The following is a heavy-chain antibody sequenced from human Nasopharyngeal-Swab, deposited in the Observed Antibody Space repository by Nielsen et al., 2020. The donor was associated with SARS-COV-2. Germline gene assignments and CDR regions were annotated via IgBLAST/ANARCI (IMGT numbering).Heavy chain of an antibody. CDR2: ITWNSGV. J-gene: IGHJ4*02. V-gene: IGHV3-9*01. CDR1: GFSFTTYW. D-gene: IGHD4-11*01. CDR3: TKGRADYSNPSFDN. Sequence: GGSLRLSCVASGFSFTTYWMHWVRQAPGKGLEWVSGITWNSGVAYTDSVKGRFTISRDNARNSLYLQMNSLRTEDTAFYYCTKGRADYSNPSFDNWGQGTLVTVSS.